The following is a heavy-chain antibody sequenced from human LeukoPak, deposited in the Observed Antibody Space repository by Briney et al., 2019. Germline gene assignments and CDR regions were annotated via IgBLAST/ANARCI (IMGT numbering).Heavy chain of an antibody. D-gene: IGHD1-26*01. CDR1: GFIFSSYS. V-gene: IGHV3-21*04. J-gene: IGHJ5*02. CDR2: ISRSSSYI. Sequence: PGWSLRLSCAASGFIFSSYSMNWVLKSPGKVLEWVSSISRSSSYIYYADSVKGRFTISRDNDKNSLYLQMNSLRAEDTAVYYCARDLQGAMATWGQGTLVTVSS. CDR3: ARDLQGAMAT.